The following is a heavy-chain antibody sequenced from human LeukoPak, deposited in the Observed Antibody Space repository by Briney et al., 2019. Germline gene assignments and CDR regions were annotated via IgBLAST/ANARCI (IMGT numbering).Heavy chain of an antibody. Sequence: ASVKVSCKASGYTFTGYYMHWVRQAPGQGLEWMGWINPNSGGTNYAQKFQGRVTMTRDTSISTAYMELSRLRSDDTAVYYCARDKGIEEAGATKNDVDAFDIWGQGTMVTVSS. V-gene: IGHV1-2*02. CDR1: GYTFTGYY. D-gene: IGHD6-19*01. J-gene: IGHJ3*02. CDR2: INPNSGGT. CDR3: ARDKGIEEAGATKNDVDAFDI.